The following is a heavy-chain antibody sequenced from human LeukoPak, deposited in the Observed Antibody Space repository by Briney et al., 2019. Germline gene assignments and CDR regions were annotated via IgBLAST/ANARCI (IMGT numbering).Heavy chain of an antibody. Sequence: PSGTLSLTCAVSGGSISSSNWWSWVRQPPGKGLEWIGEIYHSGSTNYNPSLKSRVTISVDTSKNQFSLKLSSVTAADTAVYYCARVSLYSSGWYYYYYYMDVWGKGTTVTISS. V-gene: IGHV4-4*02. D-gene: IGHD6-19*01. CDR3: ARVSLYSSGWYYYYYYMDV. CDR2: IYHSGST. CDR1: GGSISSSNW. J-gene: IGHJ6*03.